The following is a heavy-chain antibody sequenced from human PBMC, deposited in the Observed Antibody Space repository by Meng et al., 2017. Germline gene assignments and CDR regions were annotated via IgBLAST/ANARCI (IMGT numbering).Heavy chain of an antibody. Sequence: GGSLRLSCAASGFTFGDYGMSWVRQAPGKGLEWVSGINWNGGSTGYADSVKGRFTISRDNAKNSLYLQMNSLRAEDTALYYCARVRIVGATRWNDAFDIWGQGTMVTVSS. J-gene: IGHJ3*02. CDR2: INWNGGST. D-gene: IGHD1-26*01. CDR3: ARVRIVGATRWNDAFDI. CDR1: GFTFGDYG. V-gene: IGHV3-20*04.